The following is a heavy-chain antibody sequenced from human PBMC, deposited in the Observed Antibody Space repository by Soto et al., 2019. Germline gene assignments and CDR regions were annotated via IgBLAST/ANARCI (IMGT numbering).Heavy chain of an antibody. CDR2: ISSSGSTI. D-gene: IGHD2-2*01. CDR1: GFTFSDYY. V-gene: IGHV3-11*01. CDR3: ARDTTRNHATDAFDI. J-gene: IGHJ3*02. Sequence: GGSLRLSCAASGFTFSDYYMSWIRQAPGKGLEWVSYISSSGSTIYYADSVKGRFTISRDNAKNSLYLQMNSLRAEDTAVYYCARDTTRNHATDAFDIWGQGTMVTVSS.